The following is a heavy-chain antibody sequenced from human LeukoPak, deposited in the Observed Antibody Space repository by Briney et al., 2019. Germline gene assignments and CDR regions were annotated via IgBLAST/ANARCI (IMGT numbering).Heavy chain of an antibody. D-gene: IGHD2-2*01. V-gene: IGHV3-21*01. Sequence: GGSLRLSCAASGFTFSSYSMNWVRQAPGKGLEWVSSISSSSSSYIYYADSVKGRFTISRDNAKNSLYLQMNSLRAEDTAVYYCARDPLDPDIVVVPAAIPTFDYWGQGTLVTVSS. CDR2: ISSSSSSYI. CDR1: GFTFSSYS. J-gene: IGHJ4*02. CDR3: ARDPLDPDIVVVPAAIPTFDY.